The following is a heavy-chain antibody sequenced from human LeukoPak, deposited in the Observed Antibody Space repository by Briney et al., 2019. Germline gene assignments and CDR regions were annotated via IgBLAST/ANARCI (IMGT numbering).Heavy chain of an antibody. J-gene: IGHJ5*02. D-gene: IGHD3-10*01. V-gene: IGHV4-59*08. CDR2: LYHGGNT. CDR1: GGSISSYY. Sequence: SETLSLTCSVSGGSISSYYWSWIRQPPGKGLEWIGFLYHGGNTNYNPSLKSRVTISVDTPKNQVSLKLTPVAASDTAVYYFARQSLGPSRSGSSNIWFDPWGQGTLVTVSS. CDR3: ARQSLGPSRSGSSNIWFDP.